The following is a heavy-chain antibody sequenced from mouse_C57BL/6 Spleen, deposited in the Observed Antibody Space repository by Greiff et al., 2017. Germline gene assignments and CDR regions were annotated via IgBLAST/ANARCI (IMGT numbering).Heavy chain of an antibody. V-gene: IGHV5-17*01. CDR1: GFTFSDYG. CDR3: ASPRDYDEGYYYAMDY. Sequence: EVMLVESGGGLVKPGGSLKLSCAASGFTFSDYGMHWVRQAPEQGLGWVAYISSGSSTIYYADTVKGRFTISRDNAKNTLFLQMTSLRSEDTAMYYCASPRDYDEGYYYAMDYWGQGTSVTVSS. J-gene: IGHJ4*01. CDR2: ISSGSSTI. D-gene: IGHD2-4*01.